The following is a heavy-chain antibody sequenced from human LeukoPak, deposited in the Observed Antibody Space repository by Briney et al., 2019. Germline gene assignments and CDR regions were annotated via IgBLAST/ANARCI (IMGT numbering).Heavy chain of an antibody. CDR2: IYYSVST. CDR1: GGSISSSSYY. CDR3: ARHDFGGPDY. V-gene: IGHV4-39*01. Sequence: SVTLSLTCTVSGGSISSSSYYWGWIRQPPGKGLEWIGSIYYSVSTYYNPSLKSRVTISVDTSKNQFSLKLSSVTAADTAVYYCARHDFGGPDYWGQGTLVSVFS. J-gene: IGHJ4*02. D-gene: IGHD4-23*01.